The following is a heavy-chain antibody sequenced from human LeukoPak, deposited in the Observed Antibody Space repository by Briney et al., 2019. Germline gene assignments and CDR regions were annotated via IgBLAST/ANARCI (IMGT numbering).Heavy chain of an antibody. CDR1: GFTFSSYG. D-gene: IGHD4-23*01. CDR2: IWYDGSNK. J-gene: IGHJ6*03. Sequence: GRSLRLSCAASGFTFSSYGMHWVRQAPGKGLEWVAVIWYDGSNKHYADSVKGRFTISRDNAKSSLYLQMNSLRAEDTAVYYCASYAHYGGNPRDYYYYYMDVWGKGTTVTVSS. CDR3: ASYAHYGGNPRDYYYYYMDV. V-gene: IGHV3-33*03.